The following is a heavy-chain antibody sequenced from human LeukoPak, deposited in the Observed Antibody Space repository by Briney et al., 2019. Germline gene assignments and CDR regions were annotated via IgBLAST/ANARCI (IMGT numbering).Heavy chain of an antibody. J-gene: IGHJ4*02. CDR3: ARYCSSTSCYSDY. CDR2: INPISGGT. V-gene: IGHV1-2*06. CDR1: GYTFTGYY. Sequence: ASVKVSCKASGYTFTGYYMHWVRQAPGQGLEYMGRINPISGGTVYAQKFQGRVTMTRDTSITSAYMELTRLTSDDTAVYYCARYCSSTSCYSDYWGQGTLVTVSS. D-gene: IGHD2-2*01.